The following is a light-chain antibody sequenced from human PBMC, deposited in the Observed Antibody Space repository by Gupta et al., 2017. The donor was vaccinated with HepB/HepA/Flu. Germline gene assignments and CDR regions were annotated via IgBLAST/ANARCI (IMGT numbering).Light chain of an antibody. CDR1: QSLLHSDGKAY. CDR3: MQGTQRSVT. CDR2: EVS. V-gene: IGKV2D-29*01. J-gene: IGKJ4*01. Sequence: DIVMTQTQLSLSVTPGQPDSISCKSSQSLLHSDGKAYLYWYLQKPGQPPQLLIYEVSNLFSGVPDRFSGSGSGTAFTLKISRVEAEDVGVYFCMQGTQRSVTFGGGTKVEIK.